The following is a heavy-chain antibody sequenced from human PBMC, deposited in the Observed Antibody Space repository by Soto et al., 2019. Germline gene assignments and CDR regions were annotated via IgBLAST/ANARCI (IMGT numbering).Heavy chain of an antibody. J-gene: IGHJ1*01. V-gene: IGHV2-5*02. Sequence: QITLKESGPTLVKPTQTLPLTCTFSGFSLSTSGVGVGWIRQPPGKALEWLALIYWDVDKRYSPSLKSSLTITKDTAKRQVVLTLTNMDPVDTATYYCAHLTYYYDSSGYYSRAEYFQHWGQGTLVTVSS. CDR1: GFSLSTSGVG. D-gene: IGHD3-22*01. CDR2: IYWDVDK. CDR3: AHLTYYYDSSGYYSRAEYFQH.